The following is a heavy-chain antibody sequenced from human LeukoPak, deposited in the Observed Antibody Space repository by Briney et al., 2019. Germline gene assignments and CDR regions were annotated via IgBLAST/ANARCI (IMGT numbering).Heavy chain of an antibody. Sequence: GGSLRLSCAASGFTFSSYWMSWVRQAPGKGLEWGVNIKQDGSEKYYVDSMKGRFTISRDNAKNSLYLQMNSLRAEDTAVYYCARDKDVGATLFAYWGQGTLVTVSS. V-gene: IGHV3-7*01. D-gene: IGHD1-26*01. CDR3: ARDKDVGATLFAY. J-gene: IGHJ4*02. CDR1: GFTFSSYW. CDR2: IKQDGSEK.